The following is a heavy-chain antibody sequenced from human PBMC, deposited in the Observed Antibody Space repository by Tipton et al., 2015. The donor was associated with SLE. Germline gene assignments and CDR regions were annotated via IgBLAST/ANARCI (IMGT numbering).Heavy chain of an antibody. J-gene: IGHJ6*02. D-gene: IGHD4-17*01. CDR1: GFTFDDYA. Sequence: GSLRLSCAASGFTFDDYAMHWVRQAPGKGLEWVSLISWDGGSTYYADSVKGRFTISRDNSKNSLYLQMNSLRAEDTALYYCAKEHYGDGGDYYYGMDVWGQGTTVTVSS. CDR3: AKEHYGDGGDYYYGMDV. V-gene: IGHV3-43D*04. CDR2: ISWDGGST.